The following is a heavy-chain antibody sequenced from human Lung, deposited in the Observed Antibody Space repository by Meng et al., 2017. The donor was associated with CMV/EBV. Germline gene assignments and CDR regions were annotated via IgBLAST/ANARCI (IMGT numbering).Heavy chain of an antibody. V-gene: IGHV3-66*01. CDR2: IYRGDNT. CDR1: GFNVRDKY. Sequence: VHLVESGGGLVQPGGSLRLSCAASGFNVRDKYMSWVRQAPGKGLEWVCIIYRGDNTYYIDSVKDRFTVSRDNSKNTMYLQMNSLRVEDTAVYYCTGDSVSNPNLDYWSQGTLVTVSS. D-gene: IGHD3-10*01. CDR3: TGDSVSNPNLDY. J-gene: IGHJ4*02.